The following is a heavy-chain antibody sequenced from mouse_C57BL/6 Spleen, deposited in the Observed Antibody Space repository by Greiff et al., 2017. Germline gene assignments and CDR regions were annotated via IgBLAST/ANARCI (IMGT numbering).Heavy chain of an antibody. D-gene: IGHD2-4*01. CDR3: ASSIYNDYDDYARDY. V-gene: IGHV5-17*01. Sequence: EVQVVESGGGLVKPGGSLKLSCAASGFTFSDYGMHWVRQAPEKGLEWVAYISSGSSTIYYADTVKGRFTISRDNAKNTLFLQMSSLRSEDTAMYYCASSIYNDYDDYARDYWGQGTSVTVSS. CDR1: GFTFSDYG. J-gene: IGHJ4*01. CDR2: ISSGSSTI.